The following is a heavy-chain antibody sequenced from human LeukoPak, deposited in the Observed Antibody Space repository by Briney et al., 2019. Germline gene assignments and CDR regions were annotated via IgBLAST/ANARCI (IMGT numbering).Heavy chain of an antibody. V-gene: IGHV5-51*01. Sequence: SMKSSSNASGYSFTNYRNCWGRHLPQKGLDLMGIIYTSDSDNRSNQSLHSQVTITADNTISTYYLLRSSMTASDAATYHSLRRYYYDSSGPFDYWGQGTLVTVSS. J-gene: IGHJ4*02. CDR1: GYSFTNYR. D-gene: IGHD3-22*01. CDR2: IYTSDSDN. CDR3: LRRYYYDSSGPFDY.